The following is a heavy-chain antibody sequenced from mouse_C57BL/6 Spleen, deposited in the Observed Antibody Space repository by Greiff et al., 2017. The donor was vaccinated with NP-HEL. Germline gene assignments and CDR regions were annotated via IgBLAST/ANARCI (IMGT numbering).Heavy chain of an antibody. V-gene: IGHV1-61*01. CDR1: GYTFTSYW. Sequence: QVQLQQPGAELVRPGSSVKLSCKASGYTFTSYWMDWVKQRPGQGLEWIGNIYPSDSETHYNQKFKDKATLTVDKSSSPAYMQLSSLTSEDSAVYYCARPAYYKDFDVWGTGTTVTVSS. D-gene: IGHD2-12*01. CDR3: ARPAYYKDFDV. J-gene: IGHJ1*03. CDR2: IYPSDSET.